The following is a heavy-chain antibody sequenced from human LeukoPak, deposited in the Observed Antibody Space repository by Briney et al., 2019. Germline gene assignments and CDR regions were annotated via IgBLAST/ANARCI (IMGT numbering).Heavy chain of an antibody. Sequence: GGSLRLSCAASGFTFSSYAMHWVRQAPGKGLEWVAVILYDGSNKYYADSVKGRFTISRDNSKNTLYLQMNSLRAEDTAVYYCARDVNYYDSSGYYYRDQGTLVTVSS. J-gene: IGHJ4*02. V-gene: IGHV3-30-3*01. D-gene: IGHD3-22*01. CDR1: GFTFSSYA. CDR2: ILYDGSNK. CDR3: ARDVNYYDSSGYYY.